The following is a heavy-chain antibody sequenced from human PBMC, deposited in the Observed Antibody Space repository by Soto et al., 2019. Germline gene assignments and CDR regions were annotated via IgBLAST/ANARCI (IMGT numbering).Heavy chain of an antibody. V-gene: IGHV4-34*01. CDR1: GGSFSVYY. D-gene: IGHD4-17*01. CDR3: ARFGRTTVLTYYYGMDV. Sequence: SETLSLTCAVYGGSFSVYYWSWIRHPPGKGLEWIGEINHSGSTNYNPSLKSRVTISVDTSKNQFSLKLSSVTAADTAVYYCARFGRTTVLTYYYGMDVWGQGTTVTVSS. J-gene: IGHJ6*02. CDR2: INHSGST.